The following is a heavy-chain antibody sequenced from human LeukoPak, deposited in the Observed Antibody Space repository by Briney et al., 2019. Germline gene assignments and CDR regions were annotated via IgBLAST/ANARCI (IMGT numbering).Heavy chain of an antibody. Sequence: ASVKVSCKASGYTFTSYGISWVRQAPGQGLEWMGWISAYNGNTNYAQKLQGRVTMTTDTSTSTAYMELRSLRSDDTAVYYCARDIGRYGDYEATSYFDYWGQGTLVTVSS. D-gene: IGHD4-17*01. CDR2: ISAYNGNT. CDR1: GYTFTSYG. V-gene: IGHV1-18*01. CDR3: ARDIGRYGDYEATSYFDY. J-gene: IGHJ4*02.